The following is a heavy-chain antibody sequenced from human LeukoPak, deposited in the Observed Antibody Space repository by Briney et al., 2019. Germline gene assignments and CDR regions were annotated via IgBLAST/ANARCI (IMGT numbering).Heavy chain of an antibody. CDR3: ARGSSSWYVGKANDY. D-gene: IGHD6-13*01. CDR1: GGSFSGYY. V-gene: IGHV4-34*01. J-gene: IGHJ4*02. CDR2: INHSGST. Sequence: SETLSLTCAVYGGSFSGYYWSWIRQPPGKGLEWIGEINHSGSTNYNPSLKSRVTISVDTSRNQFSLKLSSVTAADTAVYYCARGSSSWYVGKANDYWGQGTLVTVSS.